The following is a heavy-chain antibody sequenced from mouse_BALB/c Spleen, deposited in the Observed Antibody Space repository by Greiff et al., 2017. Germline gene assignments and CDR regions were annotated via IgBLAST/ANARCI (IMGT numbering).Heavy chain of an antibody. Sequence: QVQLKESGPGLVAPSQSLSITCTVSGFSLTSYGVHWVRQPPGKGLEWLGVIWAGGSTNYNSALMSRLSISKDNSKSQVFLKMNSLQTDDTAMYYCARDDDYDVFAYWGQGTLVTVSA. V-gene: IGHV2-9*02. J-gene: IGHJ3*01. CDR3: ARDDDYDVFAY. CDR2: IWAGGST. D-gene: IGHD2-4*01. CDR1: GFSLTSYG.